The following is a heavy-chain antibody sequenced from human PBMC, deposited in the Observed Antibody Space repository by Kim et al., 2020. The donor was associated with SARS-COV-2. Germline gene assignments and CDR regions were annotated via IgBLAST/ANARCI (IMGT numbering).Heavy chain of an antibody. V-gene: IGHV1-69*04. CDR3: ARETGDGGIDP. CDR1: GGTFSSYA. J-gene: IGHJ5*02. D-gene: IGHD1-26*01. Sequence: SVKVSCKAFGGTFSSYAISWVRQAPGQGLEWMGRIIPILGIANYAQKFQGRVTITADKSTSTAYMELSSLRSEDTAVYYCARETGDGGIDPWGRGTLVT. CDR2: IIPILGIA.